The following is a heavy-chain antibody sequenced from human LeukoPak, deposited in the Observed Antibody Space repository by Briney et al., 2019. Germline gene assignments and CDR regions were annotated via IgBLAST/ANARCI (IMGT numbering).Heavy chain of an antibody. CDR1: GDSIRTTSYY. V-gene: IGHV4-39*01. J-gene: IGHJ6*03. CDR3: ARHPGYYYYMDV. Sequence: SETLSLTCSVSGDSIRTTSYYWGWIRQPPGKELEWIGTIYYSGRTFYNPSLESRVTISVDTSKNQFSLKLSSVTAADTAVYYCARHPGYYYYMDVWGKGTTVTISS. CDR2: IYYSGRT.